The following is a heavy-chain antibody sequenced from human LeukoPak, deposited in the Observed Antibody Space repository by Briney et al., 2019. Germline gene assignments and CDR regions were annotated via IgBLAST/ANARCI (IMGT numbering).Heavy chain of an antibody. D-gene: IGHD5-18*01. Sequence: PGGSLRLSCAASGFSFSNYEMNWVRQAPGKGLEWISYITASSTTIYYADSVKGRFTISRDNSKNTLYLQMNSLRAEDTAVYYCARDGPKIELWLFGYYYYGMDVWGQGTTVTVSS. J-gene: IGHJ6*02. CDR1: GFSFSNYE. CDR3: ARDGPKIELWLFGYYYYGMDV. V-gene: IGHV3-48*01. CDR2: ITASSTTI.